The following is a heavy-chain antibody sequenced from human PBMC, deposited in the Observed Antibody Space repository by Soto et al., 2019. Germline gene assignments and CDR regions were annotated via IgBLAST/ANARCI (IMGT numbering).Heavy chain of an antibody. D-gene: IGHD2-15*01. J-gene: IGHJ6*02. CDR2: IIPIFGTA. V-gene: IGHV1-69*01. Sequence: QVQLVQSGAEVKKPGSSVKVSCKASGGTFSSYAISWVRQAPGQGLEWMGGIIPIFGTANYAQKFQGRVTITADESTSTAYMELSSLRSEDTAVYYCARQDVVVVAASFYYYYGMDVWGQGTTATVSS. CDR1: GGTFSSYA. CDR3: ARQDVVVVAASFYYYYGMDV.